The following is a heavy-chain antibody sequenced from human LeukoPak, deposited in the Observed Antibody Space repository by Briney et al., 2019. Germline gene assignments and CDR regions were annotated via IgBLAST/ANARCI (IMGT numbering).Heavy chain of an antibody. CDR3: ATDSIAAAGPISWFDP. CDR2: INPNSGGT. V-gene: IGHV1-2*02. D-gene: IGHD6-13*01. J-gene: IGHJ5*02. Sequence: GASVKVSCKASGYTFTGYYMHWVRQAPGQGLEWMGWINPNSGGTNYAQKFQGRVTMTRDTSISTAYMELSRLRSDDTAVYYCATDSIAAAGPISWFDPWGQGTLVTVSS. CDR1: GYTFTGYY.